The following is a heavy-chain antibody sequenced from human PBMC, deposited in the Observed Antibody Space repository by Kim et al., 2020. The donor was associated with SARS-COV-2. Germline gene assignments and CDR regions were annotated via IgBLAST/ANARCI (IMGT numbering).Heavy chain of an antibody. CDR2: ISGSGGST. V-gene: IGHV3-23*01. J-gene: IGHJ4*02. D-gene: IGHD3-10*01. CDR3: AKARYYGSGSYYPMEQEFDY. CDR1: GFTFSSYA. Sequence: GGSLRLSCAASGFTFSSYAMSWVRQAPGKGLEWVSAISGSGGSTYYADSVKGRFTISRDNSKNTLYLQMNSLRAEDTAVYYCAKARYYGSGSYYPMEQEFDYWGQGTLVTVSS.